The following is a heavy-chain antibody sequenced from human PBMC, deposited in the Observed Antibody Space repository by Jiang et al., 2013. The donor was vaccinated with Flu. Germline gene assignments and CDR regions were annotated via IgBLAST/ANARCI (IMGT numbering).Heavy chain of an antibody. CDR2: IYPGDSDT. CDR3: ARLKTTVTTYYYYGMDV. Sequence: WIGWVRQMPGKAGVDGIIYPGDSDTRYSPSFQGQVTISADKSISTAYLQWSSLKASDTAMYYCARLKTTVTTYYYYGMDVWGQGTTVTVSS. D-gene: IGHD4-17*01. V-gene: IGHV5-51*01. J-gene: IGHJ6*02. CDR1: W.